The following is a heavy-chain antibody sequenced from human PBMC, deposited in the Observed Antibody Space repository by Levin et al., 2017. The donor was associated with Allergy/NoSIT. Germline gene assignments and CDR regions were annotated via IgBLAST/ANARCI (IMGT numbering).Heavy chain of an antibody. V-gene: IGHV4-59*01. Sequence: SETLSLTCTVSGGSISSYYWSWIRQPPGKGLEWIGYIYYSGSTNYNPSLKSRVTISVDTSKNQFSLKLSSVTAADTAVYYCARARSGYEPTPYYYGMDVWGQGTTVTVSS. CDR2: IYYSGST. J-gene: IGHJ6*02. CDR3: ARARSGYEPTPYYYGMDV. D-gene: IGHD5-12*01. CDR1: GGSISSYY.